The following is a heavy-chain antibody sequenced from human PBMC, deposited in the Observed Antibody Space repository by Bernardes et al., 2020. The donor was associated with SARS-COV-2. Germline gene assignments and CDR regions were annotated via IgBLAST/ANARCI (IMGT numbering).Heavy chain of an antibody. CDR1: GFTFSSYA. D-gene: IGHD6-19*01. V-gene: IGHV3-23*01. CDR2: ISGSGATT. J-gene: IGHJ5*02. Sequence: GGSLRLSCAASGFTFSSYAMSWVRQAPGKGLEWVSAISGSGATTYYADSVKGRFTISRDNSKNTLNLQMNSLRDGDTALYYCAKGHSTSGWYNWFDPWSQGTLVTVSS. CDR3: AKGHSTSGWYNWFDP.